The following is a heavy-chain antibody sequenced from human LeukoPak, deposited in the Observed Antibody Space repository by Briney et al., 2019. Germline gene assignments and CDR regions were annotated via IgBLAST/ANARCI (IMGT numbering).Heavy chain of an antibody. J-gene: IGHJ3*02. CDR2: IYSGGTT. Sequence: PGGFLRLSCAASGFSVSSTYMSWVRQAPGKGLEWVSVIYSGGTTYYADSVKGRFTISRDSSKYTLCLQMNSLRAEDTAVYYCARAHCRSTSCYYGDAFDIWGQGTMVTVSS. CDR3: ARAHCRSTSCYYGDAFDI. D-gene: IGHD2-2*01. V-gene: IGHV3-53*01. CDR1: GFSVSSTY.